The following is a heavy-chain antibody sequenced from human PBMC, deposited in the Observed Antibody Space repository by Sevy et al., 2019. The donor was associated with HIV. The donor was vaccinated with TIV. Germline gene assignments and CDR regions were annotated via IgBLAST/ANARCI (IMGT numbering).Heavy chain of an antibody. V-gene: IGHV5-51*01. Sequence: GESLKISCKGSGYSFTSYWIGWVRQMPGKGLEWMGIIYPGDSDTSYSPSFQGQVTMSADRSISTAYIQWSSLKASDTAMYYCTSHYIYDYDSSGSLMGAVDIWGQGTMVTVSS. CDR2: IYPGDSDT. CDR3: TSHYIYDYDSSGSLMGAVDI. D-gene: IGHD3-22*01. J-gene: IGHJ3*02. CDR1: GYSFTSYW.